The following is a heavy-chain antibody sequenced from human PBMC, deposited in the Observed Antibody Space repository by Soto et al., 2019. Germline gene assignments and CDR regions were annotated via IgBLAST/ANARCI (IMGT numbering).Heavy chain of an antibody. V-gene: IGHV3-33*01. CDR2: IWYDGSNK. Sequence: PGGSLRLSCAASGFTFSSYGMHWVRQAPGKGLEWVAVIWYDGSNKYYADSVKGRFTISRDNSKNTLYLQMNSLRAEDTAVYYCARDSDRYDFWSGYYDAWFDPWGQGTLVTVSS. D-gene: IGHD3-3*01. J-gene: IGHJ5*02. CDR1: GFTFSSYG. CDR3: ARDSDRYDFWSGYYDAWFDP.